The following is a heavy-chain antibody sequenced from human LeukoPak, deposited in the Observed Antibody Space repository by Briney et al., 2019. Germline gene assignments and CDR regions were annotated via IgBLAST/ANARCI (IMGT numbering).Heavy chain of an antibody. CDR3: ATGTGPPYYYYGMDV. CDR2: ISSSSSYI. J-gene: IGHJ6*02. Sequence: PGGSLRLSCAASGFTFSSYSMNWVRQAPGKGLEWVSSISSSSSYIYYADSVKGRFTISRENAKNSLYLQMNSLRAGDTAVYYCATGTGPPYYYYGMDVWGQGTTVTVSS. D-gene: IGHD1-14*01. CDR1: GFTFSSYS. V-gene: IGHV3-21*01.